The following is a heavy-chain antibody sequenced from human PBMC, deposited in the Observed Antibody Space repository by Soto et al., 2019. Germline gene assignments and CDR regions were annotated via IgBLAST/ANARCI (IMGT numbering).Heavy chain of an antibody. V-gene: IGHV3-21*01. J-gene: IGHJ3*02. D-gene: IGHD2-15*01. Sequence: GGSLRLSCAASGFTFSSYSMNWVRQAPGKGLEWVSSISSSSSYIYYADSVKGRFTISRDNAKNSLYLQMNSLRAEDTAVYYCARALEAIVVVVAATSSHAFDIWGQGTMVTVSS. CDR3: ARALEAIVVVVAATSSHAFDI. CDR1: GFTFSSYS. CDR2: ISSSSSYI.